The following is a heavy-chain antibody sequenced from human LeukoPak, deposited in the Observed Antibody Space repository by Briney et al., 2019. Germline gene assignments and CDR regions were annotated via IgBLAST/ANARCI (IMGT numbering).Heavy chain of an antibody. V-gene: IGHV4-59*01. CDR3: ARDVGITIFGVADDAFDI. D-gene: IGHD3-3*01. CDR1: GDSISSYY. J-gene: IGHJ3*02. CDR2: IYYSGST. Sequence: SETLSLTCTVSGDSISSYYWSWIRQPPGKGLEWIGYIYYSGSTNYNPSLKNRVTISVDTSKNQFSLKLSSVTAADTAVYYCARDVGITIFGVADDAFDIWGQGTMVTVSS.